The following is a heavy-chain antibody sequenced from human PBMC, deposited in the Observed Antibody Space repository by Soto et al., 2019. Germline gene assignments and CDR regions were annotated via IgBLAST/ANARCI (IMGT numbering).Heavy chain of an antibody. CDR3: ARGAIAAAGTAGYFQH. J-gene: IGHJ1*01. CDR1: GGSFNGYY. V-gene: IGHV4-34*01. CDR2: INHSGST. Sequence: QVQLQQWGAGLLMPSETLSLTCAVYGGSFNGYYWSWIRQPPGKGLEWIGEINHSGSTNYNPSLKSRVTISVDTSKNQFSLKVSSVTAADTAVYYCARGAIAAAGTAGYFQHWGQGTPVTVSS. D-gene: IGHD6-13*01.